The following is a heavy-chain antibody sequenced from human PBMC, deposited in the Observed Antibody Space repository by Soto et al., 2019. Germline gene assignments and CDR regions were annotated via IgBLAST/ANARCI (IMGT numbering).Heavy chain of an antibody. CDR3: ARDDTEGLDYGDYERDAFDI. CDR1: GYTFTSYG. V-gene: IGHV1-18*01. J-gene: IGHJ3*02. D-gene: IGHD4-17*01. CDR2: ISAYNGNT. Sequence: QVQLVQSGAEVKKPGASVKVSCKASGYTFTSYGISWVRQAPVQGLEWMGWISAYNGNTNYAQKLQGRVTMTTDTSTSTAYMELRSLRSDDTAVYYCARDDTEGLDYGDYERDAFDIWGQGTMVTVSS.